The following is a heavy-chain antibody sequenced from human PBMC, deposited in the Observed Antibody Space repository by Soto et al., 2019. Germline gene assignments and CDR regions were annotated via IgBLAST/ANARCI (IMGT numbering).Heavy chain of an antibody. D-gene: IGHD3-3*01. V-gene: IGHV3-33*01. CDR3: ARDHERWANYDFWSGYPY. CDR1: GFTFSSYG. Sequence: GGSLRLSCAASGFTFSSYGMHWVRQAPGKGLEWVAVIWYDGSNKYYADSVKGRFTISRDNSKNTLYLQMNSLRAEDTAVYYCARDHERWANYDFWSGYPYWGQGTLVTVSS. CDR2: IWYDGSNK. J-gene: IGHJ4*02.